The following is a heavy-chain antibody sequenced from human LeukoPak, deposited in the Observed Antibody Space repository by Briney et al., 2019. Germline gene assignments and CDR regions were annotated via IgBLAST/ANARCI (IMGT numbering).Heavy chain of an antibody. Sequence: PGGSLRLSCAASGFTFSSYAMSWVRQAPGKGLEWVSAISGSGGSTYYADSVKGRFTISRDNSKNTLYLQMNSLRAEDTAVYYCERYAVVVSAAKGASLDYWGQGTLVTVSS. J-gene: IGHJ4*02. V-gene: IGHV3-23*01. CDR2: ISGSGGST. CDR1: GFTFSSYA. D-gene: IGHD2-2*01. CDR3: ERYAVVVSAAKGASLDY.